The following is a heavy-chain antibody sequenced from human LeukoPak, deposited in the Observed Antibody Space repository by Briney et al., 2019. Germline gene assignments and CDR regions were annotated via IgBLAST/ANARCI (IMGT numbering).Heavy chain of an antibody. Sequence: GGSLRLSCEASGFTFSTYAMSWVRQPPGKGLQWVSDISGSDSGTYYTDSVKGRFTISRDNSKNTVYLEIDNLRAEDTAVYYCAKCMSGTGVCLNFDSWGQGILVTVSS. CDR1: GFTFSTYA. CDR2: ISGSDSGT. CDR3: AKCMSGTGVCLNFDS. V-gene: IGHV3-23*01. J-gene: IGHJ4*02. D-gene: IGHD2-8*02.